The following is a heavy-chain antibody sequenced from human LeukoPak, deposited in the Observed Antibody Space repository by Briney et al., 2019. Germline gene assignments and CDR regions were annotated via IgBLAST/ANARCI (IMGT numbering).Heavy chain of an antibody. J-gene: IGHJ4*02. D-gene: IGHD3-22*01. CDR3: ARDAAIYDTGAYYYLW. CDR2: IIPIFGTA. Sequence: SVKVSCKTSGGTFSRYAISWVRQAPGQGLEWMGGIIPIFGTANYAQKFQGRVTITADESSNTAYMELNSLRSEDTAIYYCARDAAIYDTGAYYYLWWGQGTLVTVSS. V-gene: IGHV1-69*13. CDR1: GGTFSRYA.